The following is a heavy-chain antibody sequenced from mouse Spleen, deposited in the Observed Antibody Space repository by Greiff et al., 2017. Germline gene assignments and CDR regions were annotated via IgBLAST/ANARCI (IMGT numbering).Heavy chain of an antibody. CDR1: GYTFTSYW. D-gene: IGHD2-13*01. V-gene: IGHV1-69*01. Sequence: QVQLQQPGAELVMPGASVKLSCKASGYTFTSYWMHWVKQRPGQGLEWIGEIDPSDSYTNYNQKFKGKATLTVDKSSSTAYMQLSSLTSEDSAVYYCARWRYYGDLGAYWGQGTLVTVSA. CDR2: IDPSDSYT. CDR3: ARWRYYGDLGAY. J-gene: IGHJ3*01.